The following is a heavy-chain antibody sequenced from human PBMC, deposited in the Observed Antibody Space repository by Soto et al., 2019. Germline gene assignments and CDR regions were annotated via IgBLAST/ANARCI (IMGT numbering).Heavy chain of an antibody. J-gene: IGHJ4*02. CDR2: INPSGGST. D-gene: IGHD2-15*01. Sequence: ASVKVSCKASGYTFTSYYMHWVRQAPGQGLEWMGIINPSGGSTSYAQKFQGRVTMTRDTSTSTVYMELSSLRSEDTAVYYCARAQWVYCSGGSCLVDYWGQGTLVTVSS. CDR3: ARAQWVYCSGGSCLVDY. CDR1: GYTFTSYY. V-gene: IGHV1-46*01.